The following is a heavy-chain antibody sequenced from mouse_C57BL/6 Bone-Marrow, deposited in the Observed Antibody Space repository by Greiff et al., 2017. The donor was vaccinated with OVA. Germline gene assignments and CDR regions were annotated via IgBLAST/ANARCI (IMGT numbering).Heavy chain of an antibody. J-gene: IGHJ4*01. CDR3: ARMSWGWPSMDY. CDR2: INPSSGYT. Sequence: VQRVESGAELAKPGASVKLSCKASGYTFTSYWMHWVKQRPGQGLEWIGYINPSSGYTKYNQKFKDKATLTADKSSSTAYMQLSSLTYEDSAVYYCARMSWGWPSMDYWGQGTSVTVSS. D-gene: IGHD2-3*01. CDR1: GYTFTSYW. V-gene: IGHV1-7*01.